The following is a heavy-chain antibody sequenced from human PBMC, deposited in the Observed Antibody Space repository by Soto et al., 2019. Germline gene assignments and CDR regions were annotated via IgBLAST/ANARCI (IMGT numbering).Heavy chain of an antibody. J-gene: IGHJ6*03. CDR2: IYYSGST. Sequence: PSETLSLTCTVSGGSVSSGSYYWSWIRQPPGKGLEWIGCIYYSGSTNNNPSLKSRVTISVDTSKNQFSLKLSSVTAADTAVYSCARTGVSAVTTGGYYMDVWGKGTTVTVSS. V-gene: IGHV4-61*01. CDR1: GGSVSSGSYY. CDR3: ARTGVSAVTTGGYYMDV. D-gene: IGHD4-17*01.